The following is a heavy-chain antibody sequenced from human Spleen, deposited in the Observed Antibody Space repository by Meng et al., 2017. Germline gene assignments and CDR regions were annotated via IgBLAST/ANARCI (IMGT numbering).Heavy chain of an antibody. CDR2: IYYSGST. CDR3: VRENWKSTIDY. J-gene: IGHJ4*02. CDR1: GDSISSGDYY. Sequence: QVQLQESSPGLVKPSQTLSLTCTVSGDSISSGDYYWSWIRQPPGKGLEWIGYIYYSGSTYYNPSLKSRLTILLDTSKKQFSLRLTSVTAADTAVYYCVRENWKSTIDYSGQGTLVTVSS. D-gene: IGHD1-1*01. V-gene: IGHV4-30-4*01.